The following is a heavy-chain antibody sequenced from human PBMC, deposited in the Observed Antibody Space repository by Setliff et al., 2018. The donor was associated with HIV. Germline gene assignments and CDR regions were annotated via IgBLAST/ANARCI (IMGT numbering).Heavy chain of an antibody. Sequence: ASVKVSCKASGYTFTSYHMYWVRQAPGQGLEWMGSINPNTGNPTYAQGFTGRFVFSLDTSVSTAYLQISSLEGQDTGVYYCARGALDSGIYSGPDTYFDYWGQGTLVTVSS. V-gene: IGHV7-4-1*02. CDR3: ARGALDSGIYSGPDTYFDY. D-gene: IGHD1-26*01. J-gene: IGHJ4*02. CDR2: INPNTGNP. CDR1: GYTFTSYH.